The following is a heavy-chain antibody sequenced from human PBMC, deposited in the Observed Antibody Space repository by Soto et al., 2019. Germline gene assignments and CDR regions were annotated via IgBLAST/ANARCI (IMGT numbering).Heavy chain of an antibody. V-gene: IGHV3-23*01. CDR3: AKDFLCGNRIYDPLDI. J-gene: IGHJ3*02. D-gene: IGHD2-21*01. CDR2: IGTGGFT. CDR1: GFTFSNYA. Sequence: EVQLLESGGGLVQPGGSLRHSCATAGFTFSNYAMNWVRQAPGKGLEWVSVIGTGGFTYYADSVKGRFTVSRDNSKNTLHLQIDSLRAEDTALYYCAKDFLCGNRIYDPLDIWGQGTMVTVSS.